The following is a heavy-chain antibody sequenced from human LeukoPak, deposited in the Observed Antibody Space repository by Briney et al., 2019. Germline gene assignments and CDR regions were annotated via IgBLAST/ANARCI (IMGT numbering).Heavy chain of an antibody. V-gene: IGHV3-30*18. J-gene: IGHJ3*02. CDR1: GFTFGSYG. CDR2: ISYDGSNK. CDR3: AKRGYCSSTSCYPLSDAFDI. D-gene: IGHD2-2*01. Sequence: GRSLRLSCAASGFTFGSYGMHWVRQAPGKGLEWVAVISYDGSNKYYADSVKGRFTISRDNSKNTLYLQMNSLRAEDTAVYYCAKRGYCSSTSCYPLSDAFDIWGQGTMVTVSS.